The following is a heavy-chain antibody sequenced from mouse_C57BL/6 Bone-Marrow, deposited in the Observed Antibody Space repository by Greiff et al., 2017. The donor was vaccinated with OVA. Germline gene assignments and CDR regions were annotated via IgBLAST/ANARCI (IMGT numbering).Heavy chain of an antibody. CDR3: ARHDYGLYYYAMDY. CDR1: GFTFSDYY. Sequence: EVMLVESGGGLVQPGGSLKLSCAASGFTFSDYYMYWVRQTPEKRLEWVAYISNGGGSTYYPDTVKGRFTISRDNAKNTLYLQMSRLKSEDTAMYYCARHDYGLYYYAMDYWGQGTSVTVSS. D-gene: IGHD1-1*02. V-gene: IGHV5-12*01. CDR2: ISNGGGST. J-gene: IGHJ4*01.